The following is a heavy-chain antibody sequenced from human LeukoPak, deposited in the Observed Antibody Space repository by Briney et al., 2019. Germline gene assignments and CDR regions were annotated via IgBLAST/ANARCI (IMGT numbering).Heavy chain of an antibody. J-gene: IGHJ5*02. D-gene: IGHD3-9*01. Sequence: ASVKVSCKASGYTFTGYYMHWVRQAPGQGLEWMGWINPNSGGTNYAQKFQGRVTMTRDTSISTAYMELSRLRSDDTAVYYCARGYPRYFDGINWFDPWGQGTLVTVSS. CDR1: GYTFTGYY. CDR2: INPNSGGT. V-gene: IGHV1-2*02. CDR3: ARGYPRYFDGINWFDP.